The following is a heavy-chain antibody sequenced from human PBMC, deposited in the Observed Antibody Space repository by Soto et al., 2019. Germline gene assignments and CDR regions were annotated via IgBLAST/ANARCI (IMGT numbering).Heavy chain of an antibody. V-gene: IGHV2-5*02. D-gene: IGHD2-15*01. CDR3: AHRQRTVVVGAPFDL. CDR1: GVSLSTSGEG. CDR2: IYWDDDK. J-gene: IGHJ4*02. Sequence: QITLRESGPTLVQPTQTLTLTCTLSGVSLSTSGEGVGWIRQPPGKALEWLALIYWDDDKRFSPSLKSRLAITRDISKNQVVMTITDMAPEDTGIYYCAHRQRTVVVGAPFDLWGQGSQVTVSS.